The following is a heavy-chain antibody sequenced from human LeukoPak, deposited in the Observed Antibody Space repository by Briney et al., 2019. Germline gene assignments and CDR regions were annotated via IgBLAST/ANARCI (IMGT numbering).Heavy chain of an antibody. Sequence: PGGSLRLSCAASGFTFSSYAMSWVRQAPGKGLEWVSAISGSGGSTYYADSVKGRFTISRDNSKNTLYLQMNSLRAEDTAVYYCAFLESGYDFGALDIWGQGTMVTVSS. D-gene: IGHD5-12*01. J-gene: IGHJ3*02. CDR3: AFLESGYDFGALDI. V-gene: IGHV3-23*01. CDR1: GFTFSSYA. CDR2: ISGSGGST.